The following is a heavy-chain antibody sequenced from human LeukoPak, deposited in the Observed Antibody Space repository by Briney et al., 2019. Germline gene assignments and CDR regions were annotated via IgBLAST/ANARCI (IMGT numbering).Heavy chain of an antibody. V-gene: IGHV3-23*01. CDR1: GFAFSSFA. CDR2: ISESGSGA. CDR3: AKDHVFYSGGWNPLFDY. D-gene: IGHD6-19*01. J-gene: IGHJ4*02. Sequence: GGSLRLSCAASGFAFSSFAMSWVRQAPGKGLEWVSSISESGSGAYYADSVKGRFTLSRDNSKNTLYLQMNSLRAEDTAVYYCAKDHVFYSGGWNPLFDYWGQGPLVPVSS.